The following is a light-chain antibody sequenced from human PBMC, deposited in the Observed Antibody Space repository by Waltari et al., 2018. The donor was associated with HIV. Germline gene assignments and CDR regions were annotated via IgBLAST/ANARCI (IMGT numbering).Light chain of an antibody. CDR3: YSTDSSGNHVV. CDR2: EDS. V-gene: IGLV3-10*01. Sequence: SYELTQPPSVSVSPGQPARITCAGDALQKKYAYWYQQKSGQAPVLVIYEDSKRPSGIHERFSGSSSGTMATLTISGAQVEDEADYYCYSTDSSGNHVVFGGGTKLTVL. J-gene: IGLJ2*01. CDR1: ALQKKY.